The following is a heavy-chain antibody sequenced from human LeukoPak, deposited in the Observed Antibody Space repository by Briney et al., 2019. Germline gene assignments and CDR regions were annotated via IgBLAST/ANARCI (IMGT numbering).Heavy chain of an antibody. CDR3: GKHDSASDY. D-gene: IGHD1-26*01. CDR2: TRSDGSDK. J-gene: IGHJ4*02. V-gene: IGHV3-30*02. CDR1: GFIFSSYG. Sequence: GGSLRLSCVASGFIFSSYGMHWVRQSPGKALEWVAFTRSDGSDKYYTGSVKGRFTISRDNSKNPLYLKMNSLRAEDTAVYYCGKHDSASDYWGQGTLVTVSS.